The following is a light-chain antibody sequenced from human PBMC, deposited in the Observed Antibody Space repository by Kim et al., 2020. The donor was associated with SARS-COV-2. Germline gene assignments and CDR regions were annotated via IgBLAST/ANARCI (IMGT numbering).Light chain of an antibody. CDR2: EVT. J-gene: IGLJ2*01. CDR3: SSYAGSNNYVV. CDR1: SSDVGGYDF. V-gene: IGLV2-8*01. Sequence: QSALTQPPSASGSPGQSVTISCTGTSSDVGGYDFVSWYQQHPGKAPKLMIYEVTKRPSGVPDRFSGSKSGNTASLTVSGLQTEDEGEYYCSSYAGSNNYVVIGGGTQLTVL.